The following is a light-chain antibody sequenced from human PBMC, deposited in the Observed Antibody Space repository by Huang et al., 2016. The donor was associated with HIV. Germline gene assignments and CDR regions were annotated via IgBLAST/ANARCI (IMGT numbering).Light chain of an antibody. V-gene: IGKV3-20*01. J-gene: IGKJ5*01. CDR3: QQYGSSTIA. CDR2: GAI. Sequence: EILLTQSPGTLSLSPGERATLSCRARQSISSNFLAWYQQKPGKAPRLIIHGAINRATGIPDRFSGSGSGTDFTLTISRLESEDFAVYYCQQYGSSTIAFGQGTRLEIK. CDR1: QSISSNF.